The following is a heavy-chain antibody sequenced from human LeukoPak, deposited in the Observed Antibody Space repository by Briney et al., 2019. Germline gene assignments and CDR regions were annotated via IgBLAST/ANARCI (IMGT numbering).Heavy chain of an antibody. CDR2: ISSSGSTI. D-gene: IGHD4-17*01. CDR3: ARRRGDYRSRPLDY. J-gene: IGHJ4*02. Sequence: GGSLSLSCAASGFTFSDYYMSWIRQAPGKGLEWVSYISSSGSTIYYADSVKGRFTISRDNAKNSLYLQMNSLRAEDTAVYYCARRRGDYRSRPLDYWGQGTLVTVSS. V-gene: IGHV3-11*01. CDR1: GFTFSDYY.